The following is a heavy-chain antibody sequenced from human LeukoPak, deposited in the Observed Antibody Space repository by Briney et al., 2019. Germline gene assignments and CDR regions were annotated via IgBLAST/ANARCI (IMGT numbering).Heavy chain of an antibody. D-gene: IGHD2-2*01. CDR2: ISAYNGNT. CDR3: ARDSIRYCSGTSCQGWFDP. Sequence: ASVKVSCKASGYTFTSYGISWVRQAPGQGLEWMGWISAYNGNTNYAQKFQGRVTMTTDTSTSTAYMELRSLRSDDTAVYYCARDSIRYCSGTSCQGWFDPWGQGTLVTVSS. J-gene: IGHJ5*02. CDR1: GYTFTSYG. V-gene: IGHV1-18*01.